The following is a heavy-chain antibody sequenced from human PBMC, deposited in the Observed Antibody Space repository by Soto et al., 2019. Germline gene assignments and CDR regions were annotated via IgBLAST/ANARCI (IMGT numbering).Heavy chain of an antibody. Sequence: SETLSLTCTVSGGSMTSYYWTWIRQPAGKGLEWTGRVYSSGGTHYNPSLKSRVTISLDMSKNQFSLRLLSVTDADTAVYFCARGQRFSDWFDPWGQGTLVTVSS. CDR2: VYSSGGT. J-gene: IGHJ5*02. V-gene: IGHV4-4*07. CDR3: ARGQRFSDWFDP. D-gene: IGHD3-3*01. CDR1: GGSMTSYY.